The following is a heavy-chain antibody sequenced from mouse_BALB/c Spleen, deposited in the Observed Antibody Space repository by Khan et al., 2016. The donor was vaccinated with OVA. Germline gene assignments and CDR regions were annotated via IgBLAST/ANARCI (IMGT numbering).Heavy chain of an antibody. V-gene: IGHV1S81*02. Sequence: QVQLQQPGAELVKAGASVKMSCKASGYTFTSYWMHWVKQRLGQGLEWFAETNPTNGRTYYNEKFKSKATMTVDTSSSTAYMLLSSPTFEDSAVNYCARIKKIVATDFDYWGQGTTLTVSS. CDR3: ARIKKIVATDFDY. D-gene: IGHD1-1*01. J-gene: IGHJ2*01. CDR1: GYTFTSYW. CDR2: TNPTNGRT.